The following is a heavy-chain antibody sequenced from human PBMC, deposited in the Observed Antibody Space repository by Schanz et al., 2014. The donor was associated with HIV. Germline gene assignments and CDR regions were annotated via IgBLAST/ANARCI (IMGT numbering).Heavy chain of an antibody. J-gene: IGHJ4*02. CDR2: IDHSGST. CDR1: GGSISSADYS. CDR3: ARTYSYDDYFDY. V-gene: IGHV4-30-2*01. D-gene: IGHD5-18*01. Sequence: QLQLQESGSGLVKPSQTLSLTCAVSGGSISSADYSWSWIRLPPGKGLEWIGNIDHSGSTYYNPSLKSRVTISVDRSKNQYSLTLTSVTAADTAVYYCARTYSYDDYFDYWGQGTLVTVSS.